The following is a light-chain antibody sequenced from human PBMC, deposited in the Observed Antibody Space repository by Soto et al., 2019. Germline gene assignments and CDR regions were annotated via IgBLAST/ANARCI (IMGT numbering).Light chain of an antibody. J-gene: IGKJ5*01. V-gene: IGKV3-15*01. CDR2: GAS. CDR3: QQYKSWPPIT. Sequence: EILMTQSPDSLSVSPGETATLSCRASQSLNTDLAWYQQKPGQAPRLLLYGASTRATGISTRFSGGGSGTEFTLTISGLQSEDSAVYYCQQYKSWPPITFGQGTRPEI. CDR1: QSLNTD.